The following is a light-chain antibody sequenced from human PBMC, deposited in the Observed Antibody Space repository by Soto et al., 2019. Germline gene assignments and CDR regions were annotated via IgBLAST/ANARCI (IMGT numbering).Light chain of an antibody. V-gene: IGLV2-23*03. Sequence: HSALTQPASVSGSPGQSITISCTGTSSDVGNYNLVSWCQQHPGKAPKLMIYEGSKRPSGVSNRFSGSKSGNTASLTISGLQAEDEADYYCCSYAGSNTFVFGTGTKVTVL. J-gene: IGLJ1*01. CDR1: SSDVGNYNL. CDR3: CSYAGSNTFV. CDR2: EGS.